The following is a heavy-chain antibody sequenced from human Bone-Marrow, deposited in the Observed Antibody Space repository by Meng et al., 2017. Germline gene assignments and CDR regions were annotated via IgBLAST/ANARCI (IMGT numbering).Heavy chain of an antibody. D-gene: IGHD3-3*02. J-gene: IGHJ6*02. CDR2: INHSGST. CDR1: GGSFSGYY. CDR3: ASVFSVPYYYYYGMDV. V-gene: IGHV4-34*01. Sequence: SETLSLTCAVYGGSFSGYYWSWIRQPPGKGLEWIGEINHSGSTNYNPSLKSRVTISVDTSKNQFSLKLSSVTAADTAVYCCASVFSVPYYYYYGMDVWGQGTTVTVSS.